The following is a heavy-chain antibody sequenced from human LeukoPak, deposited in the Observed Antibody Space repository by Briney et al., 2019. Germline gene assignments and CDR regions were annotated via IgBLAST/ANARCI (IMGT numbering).Heavy chain of an antibody. V-gene: IGHV4-4*08. CDR2: IYTSGST. CDR1: GGSISSYY. Sequence: SETLSLTCTVSGGSISSYYWSWIRQPPGKGLEWIRRIYTSGSTNYNPSLKSRVTISVDTSKNQFSLKLSSVTAADTAVYYCASGPTYCSSSSCLQGEWGQGTLVTVSS. D-gene: IGHD2-15*01. CDR3: ASGPTYCSSSSCLQGE. J-gene: IGHJ4*02.